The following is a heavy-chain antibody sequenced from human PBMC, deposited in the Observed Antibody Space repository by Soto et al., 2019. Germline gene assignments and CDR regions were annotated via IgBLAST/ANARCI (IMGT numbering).Heavy chain of an antibody. V-gene: IGHV1-69*01. D-gene: IGHD2-8*02. CDR3: ASPTGKLDY. CDR1: GGTFSNYA. J-gene: IGHJ4*02. CDR2: MIPIFGTA. Sequence: QVQLVQSGAEVKKPGSSVKVSCKASGGTFSNYAISWVRQAPGEGLEWMGGMIPIFGTANYAQKYQGRVPITADQSTSTAYMELSSLRSDDTAVYYCASPTGKLDYWGQGTLVTVSS.